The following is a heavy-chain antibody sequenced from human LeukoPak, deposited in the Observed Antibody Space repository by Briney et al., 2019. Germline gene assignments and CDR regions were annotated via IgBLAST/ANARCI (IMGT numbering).Heavy chain of an antibody. CDR1: GYTFTGYY. CDR2: INPNSGGT. Sequence: ASVKVSCKASGYTFTGYYMHWVRQAPGQGLDWMGWINPNSGGTNYAQKFQGRVTMTRDTSISTAYMELSRLRSDDTAVYYCARDNVYGDYRRFDPWGQGTLVTVSS. CDR3: ARDNVYGDYRRFDP. V-gene: IGHV1-2*02. J-gene: IGHJ5*02. D-gene: IGHD4-17*01.